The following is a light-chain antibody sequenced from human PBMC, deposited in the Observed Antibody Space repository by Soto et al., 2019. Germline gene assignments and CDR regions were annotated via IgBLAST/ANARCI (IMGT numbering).Light chain of an antibody. CDR1: QSINTY. Sequence: DIQMTQSPSSLSASVGDRVTITCRASQSINTYLHWYQQKPGKAPKLLIYTASSLQSGVPSRFSGSGSGTEFTLTISSLQPEDFATYYCQQSYSTPSITFGQGTKVDIK. CDR3: QQSYSTPSIT. J-gene: IGKJ1*01. CDR2: TAS. V-gene: IGKV1-39*01.